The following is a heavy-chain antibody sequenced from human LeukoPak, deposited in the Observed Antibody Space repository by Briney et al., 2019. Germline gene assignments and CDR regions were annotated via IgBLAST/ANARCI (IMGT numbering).Heavy chain of an antibody. CDR2: IKQDGSEI. CDR3: ARDIEVG. CDR1: GFAFSNYG. V-gene: IGHV3-7*01. J-gene: IGHJ4*02. Sequence: GGSLRLSCAASGFAFSNYGINWVRQAPGKGLEWVANIKQDGSEIYYMDSVKARFTISRDNAKNSLYLQMNSLRAEDTAVYYCARDIEVGWGQGTLVTVSS. D-gene: IGHD3-16*02.